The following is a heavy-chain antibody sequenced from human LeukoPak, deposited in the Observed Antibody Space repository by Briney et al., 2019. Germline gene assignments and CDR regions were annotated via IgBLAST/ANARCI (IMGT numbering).Heavy chain of an antibody. Sequence: SETLSLTCTVSGGSISSYYWSWIRQPAGKGLEWIGRIYTSGSTNYNPSLKSRVTMSVDTSKNQFSLKLSSVTPADPAVYYCARDSRYSSSWYRRYYYYMDVWGKGPRSQSP. J-gene: IGHJ6*03. V-gene: IGHV4-4*07. D-gene: IGHD6-13*01. CDR2: IYTSGST. CDR1: GGSISSYY. CDR3: ARDSRYSSSWYRRYYYYMDV.